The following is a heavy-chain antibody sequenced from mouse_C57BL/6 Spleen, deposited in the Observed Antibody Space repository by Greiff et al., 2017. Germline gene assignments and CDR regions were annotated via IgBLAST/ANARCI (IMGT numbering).Heavy chain of an antibody. D-gene: IGHD1-1*01. CDR3: ARSSDYYGSSYVDY. V-gene: IGHV1-82*01. Sequence: QVQLKQSGPELVKPGASVKISCKASGYAFSSSWMNWVKQRPGKGLEWIGRIYPGDGDTNYNGKFKGKATLTADKSSSTAYMQLSSLTSEDSAVYFCARSSDYYGSSYVDYWGQGTTLTVSS. J-gene: IGHJ2*01. CDR2: IYPGDGDT. CDR1: GYAFSSSW.